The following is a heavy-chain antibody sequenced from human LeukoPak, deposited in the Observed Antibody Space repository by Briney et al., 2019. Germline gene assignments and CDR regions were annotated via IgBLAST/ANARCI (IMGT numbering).Heavy chain of an antibody. Sequence: SQTLSLTCTVSGGSISGGDCYWSWIRQPPGKGLEWIGYIYYSGSTNYNPSLKSRVTMSVDTSKNQFSLKLSSVTAADTAVYYCASLAVAGHFDYWGQGTLVTVSS. D-gene: IGHD6-19*01. J-gene: IGHJ4*02. CDR1: GGSISGGDCY. V-gene: IGHV4-30-4*01. CDR2: IYYSGST. CDR3: ASLAVAGHFDY.